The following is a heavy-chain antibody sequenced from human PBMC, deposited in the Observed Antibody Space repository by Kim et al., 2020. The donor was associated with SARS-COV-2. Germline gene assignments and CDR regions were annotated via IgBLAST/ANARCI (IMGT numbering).Heavy chain of an antibody. CDR3: VRGTSSRSPFDY. Sequence: GGSLRLSCAASGFTVSSNYMSWVRQAPGKGLEWVSVVYSGGSTYYAGSVKGRFTISRDNSKNTVWLQMNRLGAEDTVVYYCVRGTSSRSPFDYWGQGSL. D-gene: IGHD2-8*01. J-gene: IGHJ4*02. CDR2: VYSGGST. V-gene: IGHV3-53*01. CDR1: GFTVSSNY.